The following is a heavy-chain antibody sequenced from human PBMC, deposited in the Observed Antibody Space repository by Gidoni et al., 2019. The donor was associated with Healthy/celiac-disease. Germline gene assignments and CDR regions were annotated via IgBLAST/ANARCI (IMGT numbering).Heavy chain of an antibody. Sequence: ASGFTFSSYAMHWVRQAPGKGLEWVAVISYDGSNKYYADSVKGRFTISRDNSKNTLYLQMNSLRAEDTAVYYCARDCVHAYYDKFNWYFDLWGRGTLVTVSS. CDR2: ISYDGSNK. CDR3: ARDCVHAYYDKFNWYFDL. V-gene: IGHV3-30-3*01. D-gene: IGHD3-22*01. CDR1: GFTFSSYA. J-gene: IGHJ2*01.